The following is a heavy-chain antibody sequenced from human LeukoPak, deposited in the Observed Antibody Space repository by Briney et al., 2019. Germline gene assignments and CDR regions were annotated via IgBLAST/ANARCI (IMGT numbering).Heavy chain of an antibody. Sequence: SETLSLTCTVSGGSISSYYWSWIRQPPGKGLEWIGYIYYSGSTNYNPSLKSRVTISVDTSKNQFSLKLSSVTAADTAVYYCAKYYDSSGYLNPFDCWGQGSLVTVSS. J-gene: IGHJ4*02. CDR3: AKYYDSSGYLNPFDC. CDR2: IYYSGST. V-gene: IGHV4-59*01. CDR1: GGSISSYY. D-gene: IGHD3-22*01.